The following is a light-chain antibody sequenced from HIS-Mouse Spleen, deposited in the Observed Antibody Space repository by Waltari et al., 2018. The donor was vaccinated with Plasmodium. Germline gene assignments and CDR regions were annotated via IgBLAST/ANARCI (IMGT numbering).Light chain of an antibody. CDR3: CSYAGSSTWV. CDR2: EGS. CDR1: SSDVGSYHL. J-gene: IGLJ3*02. Sequence: QSALTQPASVSGSPGQSITISCTGTSSDVGSYHLVSWYQQHPGKAPKLMIYEGSKRPSVFSTRCSGSKSGNTASLTIAGLQAEDEADYYCCSYAGSSTWVFGGGTKLTVL. V-gene: IGLV2-23*01.